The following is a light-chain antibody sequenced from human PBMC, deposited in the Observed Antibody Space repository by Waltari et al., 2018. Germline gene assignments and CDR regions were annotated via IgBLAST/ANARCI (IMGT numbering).Light chain of an antibody. CDR2: WAS. Sequence: DIVMTHSPDSLASSLGERATINCKSSQSVLYNSDNKNYLAWYQQKPGQPPKLLIYWASTRESGVPDRFSGSGSGTDFTLTSTSLQAEDVAVYYCQQYYGTPPRTFGQGTKVEIK. V-gene: IGKV4-1*01. J-gene: IGKJ1*01. CDR1: QSVLYNSDNKNY. CDR3: QQYYGTPPRT.